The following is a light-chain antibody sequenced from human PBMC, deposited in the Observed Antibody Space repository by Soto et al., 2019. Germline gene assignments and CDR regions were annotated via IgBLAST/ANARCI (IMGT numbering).Light chain of an antibody. J-gene: IGKJ1*01. Sequence: IPITNSPTTLSASVGNRVTLTCLARQSISSWLAWYQQKPGKAPKLLIYKASSLESGVPSRFSGSGSGTEFTLTISSLQSDDFGAYYWQQYSNCPPATFGEGTKVDIK. CDR1: QSISSW. V-gene: IGKV1-5*03. CDR3: QQYSNCPPAT. CDR2: KAS.